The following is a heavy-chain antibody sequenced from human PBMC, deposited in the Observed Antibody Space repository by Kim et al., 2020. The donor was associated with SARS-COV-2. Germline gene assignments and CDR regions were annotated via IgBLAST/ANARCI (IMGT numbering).Heavy chain of an antibody. CDR3: AKDSGSGSSWGLMVYPMDGDY. CDR2: ISGSGGST. J-gene: IGHJ4*02. D-gene: IGHD2-8*01. CDR1: GFTFSSYA. V-gene: IGHV3-23*01. Sequence: GGSLRLSCAASGFTFSSYAMSWVRQAPGKGLEWVSAISGSGGSTYYADSVKGRFTISRDNSKNTLYLQMNSLRAEDTAVYYCAKDSGSGSSWGLMVYPMDGDYWGQGTLVTVSS.